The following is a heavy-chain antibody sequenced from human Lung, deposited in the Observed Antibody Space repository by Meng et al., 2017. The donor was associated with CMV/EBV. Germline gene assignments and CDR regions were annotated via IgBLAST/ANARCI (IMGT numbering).Heavy chain of an antibody. Sequence: SETLSLXCIVSGGSISSGDYYWGWIRQSPGKALEWIGSVYYTGRADYSPSLKNRVTISVDTSRNQFSLNLHSVTAADTALYYCAKQGARSVETTMVPYGEFDYWXQGALVTVSS. D-gene: IGHD5-18*01. CDR2: VYYTGRA. CDR3: AKQGARSVETTMVPYGEFDY. V-gene: IGHV4-39*01. J-gene: IGHJ4*02. CDR1: GGSISSGDYY.